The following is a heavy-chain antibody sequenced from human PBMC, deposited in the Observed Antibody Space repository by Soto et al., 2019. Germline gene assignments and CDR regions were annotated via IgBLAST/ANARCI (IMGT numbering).Heavy chain of an antibody. CDR1: GGSFSGYY. CDR2: INHSGST. CDR3: ARAGADFWSGYYLYYYYGMDV. V-gene: IGHV4-34*01. Sequence: SETLSLTCAVYGGSFSGYYWSWIRQPPGKGLEWIGEINHSGSTNYNPSLKSRVTISVDTSKNQFSLKLSSVTAADTAVYYCARAGADFWSGYYLYYYYGMDVWGQGTTVTAP. D-gene: IGHD3-3*01. J-gene: IGHJ6*02.